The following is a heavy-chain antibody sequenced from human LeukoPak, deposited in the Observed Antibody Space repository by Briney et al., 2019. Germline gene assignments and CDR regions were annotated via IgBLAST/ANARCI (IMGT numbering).Heavy chain of an antibody. D-gene: IGHD6-13*01. J-gene: IGHJ4*02. CDR3: AKAPYRGGSSWTEFDY. CDR2: IRYDGSDK. V-gene: IGHV3-30*02. CDR1: GFTFSNYG. Sequence: GESLRLSCAASGFTFSNYGIHWVRLAPGKGLEWVAFIRYDGSDKYYADSVKGRFTISRDSSKNTVYLQMNSLRDEDTAVYYCAKAPYRGGSSWTEFDYWGQGTLVTVSS.